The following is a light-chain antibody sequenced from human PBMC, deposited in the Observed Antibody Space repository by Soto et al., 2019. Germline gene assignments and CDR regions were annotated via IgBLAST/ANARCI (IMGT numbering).Light chain of an antibody. CDR1: QRVSSYF. J-gene: IGKJ2*01. CDR2: HAS. Sequence: DIVLTQSPDTLSLSPGERATLSCRASQRVSSYFLAWYQQIPGQAPRLLIYHASNRATGIPDRFSGSGSGTDVTLTISRLDPEDFAVYYCQQYGSSPYTFGQGTKLEIK. V-gene: IGKV3-20*01. CDR3: QQYGSSPYT.